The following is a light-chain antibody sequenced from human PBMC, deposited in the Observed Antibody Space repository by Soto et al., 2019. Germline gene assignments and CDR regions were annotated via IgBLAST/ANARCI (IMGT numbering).Light chain of an antibody. V-gene: IGKV3-20*01. CDR3: QQYGSSPLT. Sequence: EIVLKQSPGTLSLSPGERATLSCRASQSVSGSYLAWYQQKPGQAPRLLIYGVSSRATGIPDRFSGSGSGTDFTLTISRLAPEDFAVYYCQQYGSSPLTFGGGTKVEIK. CDR1: QSVSGSY. J-gene: IGKJ4*01. CDR2: GVS.